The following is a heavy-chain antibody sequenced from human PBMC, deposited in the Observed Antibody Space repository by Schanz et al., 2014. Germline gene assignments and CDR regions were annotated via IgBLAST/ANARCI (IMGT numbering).Heavy chain of an antibody. V-gene: IGHV3-23*04. CDR3: AKQFLSYYFYGMDV. CDR1: GFTFSDYY. J-gene: IGHJ6*02. CDR2: ISASGGDT. Sequence: VQLVESGGGLVKPGGSLRLSCTASGFTFSDYYMTWIRQAPGKGLEWVSTISASGGDTLYADSVKGRFTISRDTSKSTVYLQMDSLRPEDTAVYYCAKQFLSYYFYGMDVWGQGTTVSVSS.